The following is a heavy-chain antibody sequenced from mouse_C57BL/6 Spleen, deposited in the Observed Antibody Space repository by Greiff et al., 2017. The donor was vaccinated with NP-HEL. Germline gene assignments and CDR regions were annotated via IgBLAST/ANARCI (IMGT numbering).Heavy chain of an antibody. CDR1: GFTFTSYA. J-gene: IGHJ4*01. V-gene: IGHV5-9-1*02. D-gene: IGHD2-1*01. Sequence: EVKLVESGEGLVKPGGSLKLSCAASGFTFTSYAMSWVRQTPEKRLEWVAYISSGGDYIYYADTVKGRFTISRDNARNTLYLQMSSLKSEDTAMYYCTRDPLGNYERAMDYWGQGTSVTVSS. CDR3: TRDPLGNYERAMDY. CDR2: ISSGGDYI.